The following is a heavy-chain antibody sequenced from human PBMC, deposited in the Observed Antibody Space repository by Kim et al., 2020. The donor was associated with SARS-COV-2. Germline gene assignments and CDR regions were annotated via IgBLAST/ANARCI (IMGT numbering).Heavy chain of an antibody. CDR3: ARAGDFYYDGSGYYLFDY. J-gene: IGHJ4*02. CDR2: INSDGSST. D-gene: IGHD3-22*01. Sequence: GGSLRLSCAASGFTFSSYWMHWVRQAPGKGLVWVSRINSDGSSTCYADSVKGRFTISRDNAKNTLYLQMNSLRAEDTAVYYCARAGDFYYDGSGYYLFDYWGQGTLLTVSS. CDR1: GFTFSSYW. V-gene: IGHV3-74*01.